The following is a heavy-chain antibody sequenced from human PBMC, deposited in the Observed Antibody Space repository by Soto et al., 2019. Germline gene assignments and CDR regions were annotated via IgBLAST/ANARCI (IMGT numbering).Heavy chain of an antibody. V-gene: IGHV4-59*01. CDR1: GGSISSYY. D-gene: IGHD3-10*01. J-gene: IGHJ3*02. CDR2: IYYSGST. Sequence: QVQLQESGPGLVKPSETLSLTCTVSGGSISSYYWSWIRQPPGKGLEWIGYIYYSGSTKYNPSLRRRVAISVDTSKNQVSLKLSSVTAADTAVYYCEGIEELWFGDDGFDIWGQGTIVTVSS. CDR3: EGIEELWFGDDGFDI.